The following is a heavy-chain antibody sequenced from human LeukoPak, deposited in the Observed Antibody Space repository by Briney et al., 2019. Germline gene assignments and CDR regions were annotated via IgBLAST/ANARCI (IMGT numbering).Heavy chain of an antibody. J-gene: IGHJ4*02. CDR1: GFTFSSYS. CDR2: ISSSSSYI. Sequence: GGSLRLSCAASGFTFSSYSMNWVRQAPGKGLEWVSSISSSSSYIYYADSVKGRFTISRDNAKNSLYLQMNSLRAEDTAAYYCASDSSGSLYFDYWGQGTLVTVSS. CDR3: ASDSSGSLYFDY. D-gene: IGHD3-10*01. V-gene: IGHV3-21*01.